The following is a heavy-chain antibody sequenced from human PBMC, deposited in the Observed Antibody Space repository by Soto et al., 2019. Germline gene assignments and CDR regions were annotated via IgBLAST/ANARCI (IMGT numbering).Heavy chain of an antibody. CDR1: GYTFTSYD. CDR2: MNPNSGNT. CDR3: AKGERITIFGVVKMLYYYGMAV. Sequence: QVQLVQSGAEVKKPGASVKVSCKASGYTFTSYDINWVRQATGQGLEWMGWMNPNSGNTGYAQKFQGRVTMTRNTSISTAYMELSSLRSEDTAVYYCAKGERITIFGVVKMLYYYGMAVWGQGTTVTVSS. J-gene: IGHJ6*02. D-gene: IGHD3-3*01. V-gene: IGHV1-8*01.